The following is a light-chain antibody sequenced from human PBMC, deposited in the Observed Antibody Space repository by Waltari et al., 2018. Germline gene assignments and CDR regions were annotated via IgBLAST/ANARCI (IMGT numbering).Light chain of an antibody. CDR3: QQYIKSPWT. Sequence: DIVLTQSPDTLSLSPGESGTLSCRPSQSVNANYVAWYQQKAGQAPRLLLYGASRRGTGSPDRFGGREAWTEFILTIKRLEPEDIGVYFCQQYIKSPWTFGQGTKVEI. V-gene: IGKV3-20*01. CDR1: QSVNANY. J-gene: IGKJ1*01. CDR2: GAS.